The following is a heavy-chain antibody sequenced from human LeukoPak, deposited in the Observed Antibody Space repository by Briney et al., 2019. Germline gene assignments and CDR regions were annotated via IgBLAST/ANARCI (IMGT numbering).Heavy chain of an antibody. Sequence: GGSLRLSCAASGFTISSHWMIWVRQAPGKGLEWVASIKQDGSEKYYVDSVRGRFTISRDNAKNSLYLQMNTLRAEDTAMYYCARDPGNHSGAWGQGTLVTVSS. CDR3: ARDPGNHSGA. V-gene: IGHV3-7*05. CDR1: GFTISSHW. D-gene: IGHD6-25*01. CDR2: IKQDGSEK. J-gene: IGHJ5*02.